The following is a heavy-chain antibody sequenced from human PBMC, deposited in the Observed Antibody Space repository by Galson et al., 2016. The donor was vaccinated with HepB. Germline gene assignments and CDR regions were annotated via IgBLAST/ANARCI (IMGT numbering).Heavy chain of an antibody. V-gene: IGHV3-30*03. D-gene: IGHD3-22*01. CDR2: ISYAGSNK. J-gene: IGHJ4*02. CDR1: GFTFSSYA. CDR3: ARHFSGSY. Sequence: SLRLSCAASGFTFSSYAMYWVRQAPGKGLEWVAVISYAGSNKYYADSVKGRFTISRDNSKNTLFLQMNSLRAEDTAMYFCARHFSGSYLGQGTLVTVSS.